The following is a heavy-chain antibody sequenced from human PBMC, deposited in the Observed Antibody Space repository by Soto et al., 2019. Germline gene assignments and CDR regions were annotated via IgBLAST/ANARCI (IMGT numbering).Heavy chain of an antibody. CDR3: ASPSPYHCSGGSCYPAPRYGMDV. J-gene: IGHJ6*02. V-gene: IGHV1-3*01. D-gene: IGHD2-15*01. CDR1: GYTFTSYA. Sequence: QVQLVQSGAEVKKPGASVKVSCKASGYTFTSYAMHWVRQAPGQRLEWMGWINAGNGNTKYSQKFQGRVTITRDTSASTAYMELSSLRSEDTAVYYCASPSPYHCSGGSCYPAPRYGMDVWGQGTTVTVSS. CDR2: INAGNGNT.